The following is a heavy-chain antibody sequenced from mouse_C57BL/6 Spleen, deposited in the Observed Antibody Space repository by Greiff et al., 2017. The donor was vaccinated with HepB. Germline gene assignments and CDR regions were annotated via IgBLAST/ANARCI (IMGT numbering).Heavy chain of an antibody. D-gene: IGHD3-2*02. Sequence: VQLQQSGAELVKPGASVKISCKASGYAFSSYWMNWVKQRPGKGLEWIGQIYPGDGDTNYNGKFKGKATLTADKSPSTAYMQLSSLTSEDSAVYFCAREQDSSGYYFDYWGQGTTLTVSS. CDR3: AREQDSSGYYFDY. CDR1: GYAFSSYW. CDR2: IYPGDGDT. V-gene: IGHV1-80*01. J-gene: IGHJ2*01.